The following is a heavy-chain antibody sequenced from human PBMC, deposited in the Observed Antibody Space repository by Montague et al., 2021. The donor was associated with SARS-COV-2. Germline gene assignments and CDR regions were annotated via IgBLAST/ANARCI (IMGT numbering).Heavy chain of an antibody. Sequence: PALVKPTQTLTLTCTFSGFSLTTRGVGVGWIRQPPEKALEWLALXYWDDAKRYSPSLKSRLTITKDTSKNQVVLTMTNMDPVDTATYYCAHKLYGINRRWFDPWGQGTLVTVSS. D-gene: IGHD1-14*01. CDR2: XYWDDAK. CDR1: GFSLTTRGVG. J-gene: IGHJ5*02. V-gene: IGHV2-5*02. CDR3: AHKLYGINRRWFDP.